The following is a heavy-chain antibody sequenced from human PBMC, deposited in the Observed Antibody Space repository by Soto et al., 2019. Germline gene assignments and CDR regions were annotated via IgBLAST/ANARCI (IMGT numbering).Heavy chain of an antibody. V-gene: IGHV4-30-4*01. D-gene: IGHD2-15*01. CDR2: IYYSGST. CDR3: ARHSGSLRKNNWFDP. Sequence: SETLSLTCTVSGGSISSGDYYWSWILQPQGKGLEWIGYIYYSGSTYYNPSLKIRVTISVDTSKNQFSLRLRSVTAADTALYFCARHSGSLRKNNWFDPWGQGIMVTVSS. J-gene: IGHJ5*02. CDR1: GGSISSGDYY.